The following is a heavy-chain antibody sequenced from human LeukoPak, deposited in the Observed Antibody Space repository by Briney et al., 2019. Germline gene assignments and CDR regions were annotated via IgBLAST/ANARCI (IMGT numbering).Heavy chain of an antibody. J-gene: IGHJ6*02. Sequence: SETLSLTCTVSGGSISSGGYYWTWIRQHPGKGLEYIGYTYYTGTTYNNPSLKSRVTISIDTSKNQFSLKLTSVTAADTAVYYCARNRDVHNGMDVWGQGITVIVSS. CDR3: ARNRDVHNGMDV. CDR1: GGSISSGGYY. D-gene: IGHD1-14*01. V-gene: IGHV4-31*03. CDR2: TYYTGTT.